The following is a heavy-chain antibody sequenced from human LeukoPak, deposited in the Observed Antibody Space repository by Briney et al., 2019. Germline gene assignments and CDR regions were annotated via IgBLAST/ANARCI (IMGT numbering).Heavy chain of an antibody. D-gene: IGHD2-2*01. CDR1: SYTFTSYG. J-gene: IGHJ6*03. V-gene: IGHV1-18*01. Sequence: ASVKVSCKASSYTFTSYGISWVRQAPGQGLEWMGWISAYNGNTNYAQKLQGRVTMTTDTSTSTAYMELRSLRSDDTAVYYCARKRYQLLFPYYYYYMDVWGKGTTVTISS. CDR3: ARKRYQLLFPYYYYYMDV. CDR2: ISAYNGNT.